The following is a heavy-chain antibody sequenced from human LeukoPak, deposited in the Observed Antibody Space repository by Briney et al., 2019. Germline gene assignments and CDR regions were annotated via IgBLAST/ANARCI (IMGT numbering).Heavy chain of an antibody. V-gene: IGHV4-34*01. CDR3: ARSYSSSSFDY. D-gene: IGHD6-6*01. CDR2: INHSGST. Sequence: SETLSLTCAVYGGSFSGYYWSWIRQPPGKGREWIGEINHSGSTNYNPSLKSRVTISVDTSKNQFSLKLSSVTAADTAVYYCARSYSSSSFDYWGQGTLVTVSS. J-gene: IGHJ4*02. CDR1: GGSFSGYY.